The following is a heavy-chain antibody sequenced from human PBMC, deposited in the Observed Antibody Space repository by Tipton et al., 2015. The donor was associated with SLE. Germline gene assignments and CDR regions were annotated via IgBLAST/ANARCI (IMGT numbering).Heavy chain of an antibody. CDR3: ARGNGWLTGH. D-gene: IGHD6-19*01. V-gene: IGHV4-59*08. CDR1: GGSIGTYY. Sequence: TLSLTCSVSGGSIGTYYWGWIRQPPGRRLEWIGYIYYNGNTNYNPSLKSRVTISLDTSKNQFSLNLNSVTAADTAVYYCARGNGWLTGHWGQGTPVTVSS. CDR2: IYYNGNT. J-gene: IGHJ4*02.